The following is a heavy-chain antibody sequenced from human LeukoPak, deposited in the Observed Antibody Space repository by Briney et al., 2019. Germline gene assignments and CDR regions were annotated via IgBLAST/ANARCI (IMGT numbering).Heavy chain of an antibody. D-gene: IGHD3-22*01. CDR3: AKRAEYYDSSGYLPLGY. J-gene: IGHJ4*02. CDR2: ISGSGGST. Sequence: PGGSLRLSCAASGFTFSSYAMSWVRQAPGQGLEWVSAISGSGGSTYYADSVKGRFTISRDNSKNTLYLQMNSLRAEDTAVYYCAKRAEYYDSSGYLPLGYWGQGTLVTVSS. CDR1: GFTFSSYA. V-gene: IGHV3-23*01.